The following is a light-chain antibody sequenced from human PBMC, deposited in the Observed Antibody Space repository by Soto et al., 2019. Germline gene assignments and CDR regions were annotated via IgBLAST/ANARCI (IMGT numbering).Light chain of an antibody. CDR1: QSISRY. J-gene: IGKJ1*01. CDR2: GAS. V-gene: IGKV3-20*01. Sequence: TQSPGTLSLSPGERTTLSCRASQSISRYLAWYQQKPGQGPRLLIYGASSRATGTPDRFSGSGSGTDFTLTINRLEPEDFALYYCQQYGSSPPTFGQGTKV. CDR3: QQYGSSPPT.